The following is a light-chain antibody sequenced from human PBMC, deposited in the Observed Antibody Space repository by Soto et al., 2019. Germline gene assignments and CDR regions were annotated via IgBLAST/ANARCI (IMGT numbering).Light chain of an antibody. Sequence: IQLPQSPSSLSASVGDRFTITCLASQDSTKYLAWYQQKPGKAPNLRIYGASTLHSGVPSRFSGSGSGTDFTLAISSPQPDDFATYYCQQYHRSSVTFGQGTRLETK. CDR3: QQYHRSSVT. CDR1: QDSTKY. CDR2: GAS. V-gene: IGKV1-9*01. J-gene: IGKJ5*01.